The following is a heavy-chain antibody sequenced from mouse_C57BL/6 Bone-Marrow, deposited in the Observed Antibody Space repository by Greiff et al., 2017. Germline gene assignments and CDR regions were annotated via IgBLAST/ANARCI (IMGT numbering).Heavy chain of an antibody. V-gene: IGHV1-72*01. D-gene: IGHD1-1*01. CDR2: IDPISGGT. CDR1: GYTFTSYW. Sequence: VKLQQPGAELVKPGASVKLSCKASGYTFTSYWMHWVKQRPGRGLECTGRIDPISGGTKYNEKFTSKATLTVDKPSSPAYLQLRSLTSEDSAVYYCARGTTVVRYFDVWGRGTTVTVSS. J-gene: IGHJ1*03. CDR3: ARGTTVVRYFDV.